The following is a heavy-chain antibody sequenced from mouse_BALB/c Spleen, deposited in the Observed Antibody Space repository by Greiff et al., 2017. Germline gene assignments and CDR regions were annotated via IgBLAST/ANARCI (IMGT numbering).Heavy chain of an antibody. Sequence: EVQVVESGGGLVKPGGSLKLSCAASGFTFSSYAMSWVRQTPEKRLEWVASISSGGSTYYPDSVKGRFTIARDNARNIMYLQMSSLRSEDTAMYYCARGIYYDYGGRAYWGQGTLVTVSA. V-gene: IGHV5-6-5*01. D-gene: IGHD2-4*01. CDR1: GFTFSSYA. CDR3: ARGIYYDYGGRAY. CDR2: ISSGGST. J-gene: IGHJ3*01.